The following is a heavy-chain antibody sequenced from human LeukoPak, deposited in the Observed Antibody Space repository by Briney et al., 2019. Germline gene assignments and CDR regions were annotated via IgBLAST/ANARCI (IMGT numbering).Heavy chain of an antibody. V-gene: IGHV1-18*01. CDR2: ISAYNGNT. J-gene: IGHJ6*03. D-gene: IGHD2-2*01. Sequence: GASVKVSCKASGYTFTSYGISWVRQAPGQGLEWMGWISAYNGNTNYAQKLQGRVTMTTDTSTSTAYMELRSLRSDDTAVYYCARVIAGSTSGWYYYYYMDVWGKGTTGTVSS. CDR3: ARVIAGSTSGWYYYYYMDV. CDR1: GYTFTSYG.